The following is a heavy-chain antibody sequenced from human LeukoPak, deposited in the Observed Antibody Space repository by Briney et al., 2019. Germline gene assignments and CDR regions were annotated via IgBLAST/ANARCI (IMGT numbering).Heavy chain of an antibody. V-gene: IGHV3-23*01. CDR3: AKAGGTYYDFWSGYFRAEYFQH. D-gene: IGHD3-3*01. J-gene: IGHJ1*01. CDR1: GFTFSSYA. Sequence: GFLRLSCAASGFTFSSYAMSWVRQAPGKGLEWVSAISGSGGSTYYADSVKGRFTISRDNSKNTLYLQMNSLRAEDTAVYYCAKAGGTYYDFWSGYFRAEYFQHWGQGTLVTVSS. CDR2: ISGSGGST.